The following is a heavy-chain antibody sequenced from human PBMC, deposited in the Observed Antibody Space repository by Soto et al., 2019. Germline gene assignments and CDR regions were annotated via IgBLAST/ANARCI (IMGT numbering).Heavy chain of an antibody. CDR3: ARDEDTTGHYSHFDL. V-gene: IGHV3-33*08. D-gene: IGHD3-9*01. J-gene: IGHJ4*02. CDR1: GFTFSYYG. CDR2: MHTGGNEK. Sequence: QVQLVESGGGVVQPGGSLRLSCAASGFTFSYYGFHWVRQAPGKGLEWVAVMHTGGNEKYYFDSVKGRFTVSRDDSRNMVYLEMSGLRAEDTAEYFCARDEDTTGHYSHFDLWGRGALVAVS.